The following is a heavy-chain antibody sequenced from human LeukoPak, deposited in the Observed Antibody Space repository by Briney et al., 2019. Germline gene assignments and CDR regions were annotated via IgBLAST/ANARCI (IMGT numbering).Heavy chain of an antibody. Sequence: GGSLRLSCAASGFSFRSYAMSWVRQAPGKGLEWVSAISGSGGSTYYADSVKGRFTISRDNSKNTLYLQMNSLRAEDTAVYYCARRAGAYSHPYDYWGQGTLVTVSS. CDR3: ARRAGAYSHPYDY. V-gene: IGHV3-23*01. J-gene: IGHJ4*02. D-gene: IGHD4/OR15-4a*01. CDR2: ISGSGGST. CDR1: GFSFRSYA.